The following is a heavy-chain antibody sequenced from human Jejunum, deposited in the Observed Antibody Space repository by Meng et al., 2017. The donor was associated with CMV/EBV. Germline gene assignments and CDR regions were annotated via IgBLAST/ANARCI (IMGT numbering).Heavy chain of an antibody. CDR1: SDHY. V-gene: IGHV3-72*01. CDR3: ARVAFCTATSCKGGFDV. D-gene: IGHD2-8*02. Sequence: SDHYMDWVRQAPGKGLEWVGRSRNRANGHTTEFAASVKGRFTISRDDSKESVYLQMDSLKTEDTAVYYCARVAFCTATSCKGGFDVWAQGTMVTVSS. CDR2: SRNRANGHTT. J-gene: IGHJ3*01.